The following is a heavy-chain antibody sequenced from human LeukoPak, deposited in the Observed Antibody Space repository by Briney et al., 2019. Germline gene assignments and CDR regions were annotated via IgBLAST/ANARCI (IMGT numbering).Heavy chain of an antibody. CDR1: GFNFITYS. V-gene: IGHV1-3*01. CDR2: ITVASGNT. CDR3: VAGTLGY. D-gene: IGHD3-3*01. Sequence: ASVKVSCKPFGFNFITYSIYWVRQAPGQRLEWLGWITVASGNTRYSDNLQGRVTLTRDTSANTVYMDLSDLRSEDTAVYYCVAGTLGYWGQGTLVTVS. J-gene: IGHJ4*02.